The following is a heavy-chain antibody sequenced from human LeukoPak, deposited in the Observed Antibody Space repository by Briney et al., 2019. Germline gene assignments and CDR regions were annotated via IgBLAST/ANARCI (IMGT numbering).Heavy chain of an antibody. V-gene: IGHV3-66*01. CDR2: IYSGGNT. Sequence: QPGGSLRLSCAASGFAFSSYWMSWVRQAPGKGLEWVSFIYSGGNTYYTDSVKGRFTISRDNSKNTLYLQMNSLRAEDTAVYYCARRVTTGSYFDLWGRGTRVTVSS. J-gene: IGHJ2*01. D-gene: IGHD4-17*01. CDR1: GFAFSSYW. CDR3: ARRVTTGSYFDL.